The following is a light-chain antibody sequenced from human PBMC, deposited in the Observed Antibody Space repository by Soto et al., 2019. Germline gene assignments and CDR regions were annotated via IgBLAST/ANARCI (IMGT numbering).Light chain of an antibody. CDR1: SSDVGSYNL. CDR2: EVN. Sequence: QSALPQPASVSGSPGQSITISCTGTSSDVGSYNLVSWYQQHPGKAPKLMIYEVNKRPSGVSNRFSGSKSGNTASLTISGLQAEDEVDYYCCSYAGSSTLYVFGTGTKLTVL. J-gene: IGLJ1*01. CDR3: CSYAGSSTLYV. V-gene: IGLV2-23*02.